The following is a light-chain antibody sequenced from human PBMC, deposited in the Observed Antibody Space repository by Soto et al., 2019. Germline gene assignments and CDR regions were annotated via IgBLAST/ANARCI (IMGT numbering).Light chain of an antibody. Sequence: AIQLTKSPSSLSAAVGDRVTITCRASQGISSALAWYQQKPGKPPNLLIYDASTLESGVPSRFSGSGSGTDFTLTISSFQPEDFATFFCQLFNYHPLTSAHGTLLEIK. CDR1: QGISSA. CDR3: QLFNYHPLT. CDR2: DAS. J-gene: IGKJ5*01. V-gene: IGKV1D-13*01.